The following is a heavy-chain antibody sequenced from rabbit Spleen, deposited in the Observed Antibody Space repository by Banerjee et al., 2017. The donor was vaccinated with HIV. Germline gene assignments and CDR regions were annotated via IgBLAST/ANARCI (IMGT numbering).Heavy chain of an antibody. CDR1: GFSFGDRDV. CDR3: ARMAGPSAYLWPYYFNL. D-gene: IGHD1-1*01. J-gene: IGHJ4*01. Sequence: QEQLVESGGGLVQPTGSLTLTCKASGFSFGDRDVMCWVRQAPGKGLEWIACIYTGSSGTTYYASWARGRFTISETSSTTVTLQMTSLTVSDTATYFCARMAGPSAYLWPYYFNLWGPGTLVTVS. CDR2: IYTGSSGTT. V-gene: IGHV1S45*01.